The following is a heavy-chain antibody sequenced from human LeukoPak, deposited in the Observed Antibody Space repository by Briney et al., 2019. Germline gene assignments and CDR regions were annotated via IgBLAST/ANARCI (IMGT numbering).Heavy chain of an antibody. CDR3: ARSRGWLQSHPLDY. Sequence: SETLSLTCTVSGGSISSSSYYWGWIRQPPGKGLEWIGEIHHSGSTNNNPSLKSRVTISVDTSKNQFSLKLSSVTAADTAVYYCARSRGWLQSHPLDYWGQGTLVTVSS. D-gene: IGHD5-24*01. J-gene: IGHJ4*02. CDR1: GGSISSSSYY. V-gene: IGHV4-39*07. CDR2: IHHSGST.